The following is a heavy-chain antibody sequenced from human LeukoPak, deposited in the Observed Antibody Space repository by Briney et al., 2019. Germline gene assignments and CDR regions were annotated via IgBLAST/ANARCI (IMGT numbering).Heavy chain of an antibody. D-gene: IGHD6-13*01. Sequence: PWETLSLTCTVSGGSISNYYGSWMRKPPGKGLEWIAYIHYSGSTHYSPSLKSRVTISLDTSKSQFSLKLSSVTAADTGVYYCARSPGWAAAGNEYYFDYWGQGTLVTVSS. V-gene: IGHV4-59*01. J-gene: IGHJ4*02. CDR1: GGSISNYY. CDR2: IHYSGST. CDR3: ARSPGWAAAGNEYYFDY.